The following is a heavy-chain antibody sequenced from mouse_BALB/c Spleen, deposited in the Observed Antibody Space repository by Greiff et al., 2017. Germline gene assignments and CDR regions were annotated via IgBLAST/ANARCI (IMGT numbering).Heavy chain of an antibody. CDR3: AREREYYGNRYIDV. J-gene: IGHJ1*01. Sequence: EVKLMESGGGLVKPGGSLKLSCAASGFTFSDYYMYWVRQTPEKRLEWVATISDGGSSSYYPDSVEGRFIISRDNAKNNLYLQMSSLKSEDTAMYYCAREREYYGNRYIDVWGAGTTVTVSS. CDR1: GFTFSDYY. V-gene: IGHV5-4*02. CDR2: ISDGGSSS. D-gene: IGHD2-1*01.